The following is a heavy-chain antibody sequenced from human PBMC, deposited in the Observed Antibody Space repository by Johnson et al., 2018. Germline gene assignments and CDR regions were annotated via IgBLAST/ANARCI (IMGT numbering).Heavy chain of an antibody. J-gene: IGHJ6*03. CDR3: AKEGCFGGNYYYYYRDV. Sequence: EVQLVESWGGLVKPGGSLRLSCAASGFTFDDYAMHWVRQAPGKGLEWVSGISWHSGSIGYADSVKGRFTISRDNAKTSLYLQMNRLRAEDTALHYCAKEGCFGGNYYYYYRDVWGKVTTVTVSS. D-gene: IGHD3-10*01. CDR2: ISWHSGSI. V-gene: IGHV3-9*01. CDR1: GFTFDDYA.